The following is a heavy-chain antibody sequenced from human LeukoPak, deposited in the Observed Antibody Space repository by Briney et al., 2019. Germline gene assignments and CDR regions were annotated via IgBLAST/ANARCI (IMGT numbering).Heavy chain of an antibody. Sequence: GRSLRLSCAASGFTFSSYAMHWVRQAPGKGLEWVAVISYDGSNKYYADSVKGRFTISRDNAKNTLYLQMNSLRAEDMAVYYCARVDSSGYLSGSPPALDYWGQGTLVTVSS. CDR2: ISYDGSNK. D-gene: IGHD3-22*01. V-gene: IGHV3-30*04. CDR3: ARVDSSGYLSGSPPALDY. CDR1: GFTFSSYA. J-gene: IGHJ4*02.